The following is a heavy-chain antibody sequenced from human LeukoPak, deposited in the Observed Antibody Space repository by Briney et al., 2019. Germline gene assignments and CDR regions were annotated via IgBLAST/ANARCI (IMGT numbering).Heavy chain of an antibody. Sequence: GASVKISCKASGYTFTSYYMHWVRQAPGQGLEWMGIINPSGGSTSYAQKFQGRVTMTRDTSTSTVYVELSSLRSEDTAVYYCAREREDYDSSGYQGGWFDPWGQGTLVTVSS. D-gene: IGHD3-22*01. CDR1: GYTFTSYY. CDR3: AREREDYDSSGYQGGWFDP. CDR2: INPSGGST. V-gene: IGHV1-46*01. J-gene: IGHJ5*02.